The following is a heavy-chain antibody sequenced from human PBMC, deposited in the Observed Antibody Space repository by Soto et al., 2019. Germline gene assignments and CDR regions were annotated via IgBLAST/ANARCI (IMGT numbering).Heavy chain of an antibody. Sequence: LRLSFAASGFTFSSYAMSWVRQAPGKGLEWVSAISGSGGSTYYADSVKGRFTISRDNSKNTLYLQMNSLRAEDTAVYYCAKHTTVKGSYFDYWGQGTLVTVSS. CDR3: AKHTTVKGSYFDY. CDR2: ISGSGGST. D-gene: IGHD4-4*01. V-gene: IGHV3-23*01. J-gene: IGHJ4*02. CDR1: GFTFSSYA.